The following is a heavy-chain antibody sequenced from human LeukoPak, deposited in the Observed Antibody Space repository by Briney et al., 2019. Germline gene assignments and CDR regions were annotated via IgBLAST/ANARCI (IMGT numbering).Heavy chain of an antibody. CDR3: ARGRGWFDLLVHRDYYYGMDV. D-gene: IGHD3-10*01. V-gene: IGHV1-69*13. J-gene: IGHJ6*02. Sequence: SVKVSCKASVRTFSSYAISWVRQAPGQGLEWMGGIIPIFGTANYAQKFQGRVTITADESTSTAYMELSSLRSEDTAVYYCARGRGWFDLLVHRDYYYGMDVWGQGTTVTVSS. CDR2: IIPIFGTA. CDR1: VRTFSSYA.